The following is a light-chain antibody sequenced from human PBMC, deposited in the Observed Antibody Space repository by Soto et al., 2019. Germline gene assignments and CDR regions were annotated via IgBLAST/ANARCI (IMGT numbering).Light chain of an antibody. CDR3: SSYAGTTTHTV. CDR2: EVN. J-gene: IGLJ7*01. CDR1: SSDVGGYNV. V-gene: IGLV2-23*02. Sequence: QSALTQPASVSGSPGPSITFSCTGTSSDVGGYNVVSWYQQHPGRAPKLIISEVNKRPSGISDRFSGSKSGSTASLTISGLQAEDEADYYCSSYAGTTTHTVFGGGTQLTVL.